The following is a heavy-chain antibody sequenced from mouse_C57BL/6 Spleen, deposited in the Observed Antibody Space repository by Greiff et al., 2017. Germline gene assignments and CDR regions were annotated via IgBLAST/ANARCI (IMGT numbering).Heavy chain of an antibody. Sequence: EVQLVESGGGLVQPKGSLKLSCAASGFSFNTYAMNWVRQAPGKGLEWVARIRSKSNNYATYYADSVKDRFTISRDDSESMLYLQMNNLKTEDTAMYYCVRHKGDYGYDEGVDAMDYWGQGTSVTVSS. J-gene: IGHJ4*01. CDR1: GFSFNTYA. CDR3: VRHKGDYGYDEGVDAMDY. D-gene: IGHD2-2*01. V-gene: IGHV10-1*01. CDR2: IRSKSNNYAT.